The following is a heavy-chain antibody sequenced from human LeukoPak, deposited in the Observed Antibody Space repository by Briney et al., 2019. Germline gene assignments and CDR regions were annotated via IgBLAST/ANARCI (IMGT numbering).Heavy chain of an antibody. V-gene: IGHV3-30*18. CDR2: ISYDGSNK. Sequence: PGRSLRLSCAASGFTFRTYGMHWVRQAPGKGLEWVAVISYDGSNKYYADSVRGRFTISRDNSKNTLFLQMNSLRGEDTAVYYCANGYHSGSYFALWGQGTLVTVSS. D-gene: IGHD3-10*01. CDR1: GFTFRTYG. J-gene: IGHJ4*02. CDR3: ANGYHSGSYFAL.